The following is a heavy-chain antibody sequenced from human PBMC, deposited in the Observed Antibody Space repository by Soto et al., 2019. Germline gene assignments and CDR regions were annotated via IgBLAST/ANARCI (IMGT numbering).Heavy chain of an antibody. CDR2: ISSSSGYI. V-gene: IGHV3-21*01. CDR3: ACRPRLKSYGSWGDYYYHGLDV. Sequence: EVQLVESGGGLVKPGGSLRLSCAAYGFTFSTYSMNWVRQAPGKGLEWVSSISSSSGYIYYADSVKGRFTISGDNAKNSLYLQMNSLRAEDTALYYCACRPRLKSYGSWGDYYYHGLDVWGQGTTVTGSS. CDR1: GFTFSTYS. D-gene: IGHD3-10*01. J-gene: IGHJ6*02.